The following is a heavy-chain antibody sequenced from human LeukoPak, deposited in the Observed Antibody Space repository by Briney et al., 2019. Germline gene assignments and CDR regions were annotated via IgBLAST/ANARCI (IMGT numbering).Heavy chain of an antibody. Sequence: PGGSLRLSCAASGFTFSSYWMHWVRQAPGKGLVWVSRINSDGSSTSYADSVKGRFTISRDNAKNTLYLQMNSLRAEDTAVYYCAPNYGSGSSLDYWGQGTLVTVSS. CDR1: GFTFSSYW. J-gene: IGHJ4*02. CDR2: INSDGSST. CDR3: APNYGSGSSLDY. D-gene: IGHD3-10*01. V-gene: IGHV3-74*01.